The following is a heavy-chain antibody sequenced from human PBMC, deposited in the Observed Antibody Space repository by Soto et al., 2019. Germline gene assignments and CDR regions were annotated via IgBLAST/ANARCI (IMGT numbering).Heavy chain of an antibody. J-gene: IGHJ3*02. D-gene: IGHD3-9*01. Sequence: QVQLVQSGAEVKKPGASVKVSCKASGYTFTSYDINWVRQATGQGLEWMGWMNPNSGNTGYAQKFQGRVTMTRNTSLSTAYMELSSLRSEDTAVYYCARGGHFDWLLWSWGAFDIWGQGTMVTVSS. CDR3: ARGGHFDWLLWSWGAFDI. CDR1: GYTFTSYD. CDR2: MNPNSGNT. V-gene: IGHV1-8*01.